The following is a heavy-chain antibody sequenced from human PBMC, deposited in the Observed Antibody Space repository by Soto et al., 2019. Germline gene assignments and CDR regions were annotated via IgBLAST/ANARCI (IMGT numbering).Heavy chain of an antibody. CDR3: ARWCNWNNYGMDV. Sequence: GEALKISCKGSGYSFNSYWISWVRQMPRRVLEWKGRIYPSDTYTNYSPSFQGYVTISADKSISTAYLQWCSLKASDTAMYYSARWCNWNNYGMDVWGQGTTVTVSS. CDR1: GYSFNSYW. J-gene: IGHJ6*02. D-gene: IGHD1-20*01. CDR2: IYPSDTYT. V-gene: IGHV5-10-1*01.